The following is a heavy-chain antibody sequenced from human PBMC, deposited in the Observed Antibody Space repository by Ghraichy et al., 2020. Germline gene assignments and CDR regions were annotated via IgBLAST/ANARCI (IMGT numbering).Heavy chain of an antibody. CDR2: IYTSGST. CDR3: ARDHPSYDYIWGSYRQGAFDI. V-gene: IGHV4-61*02. Sequence: SETLSLTCTVSGGSISSGSYYWSWIRQPAGKGLEWIGRIYTSGSTNYNPSLKSRVTISVDTSKNQFSLKLSSVTAADTAVYYCARDHPSYDYIWGSYRQGAFDIWGQGTMVTVSS. D-gene: IGHD3-16*02. J-gene: IGHJ3*02. CDR1: GGSISSGSYY.